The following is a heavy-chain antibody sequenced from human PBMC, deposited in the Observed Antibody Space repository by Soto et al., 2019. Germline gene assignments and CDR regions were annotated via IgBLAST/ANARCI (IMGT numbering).Heavy chain of an antibody. V-gene: IGHV4-31*03. Sequence: SETLSLTCTVSGGSISSGGYYWSWIRQHPGKGLEWIGYIYYSGSTYYNPSLKSRVTISVDTSKNQFSLKLTSVTAADTAVFYCARHGVDYGDYASYYYYGMGVWGRGTTVTVSS. D-gene: IGHD4-17*01. J-gene: IGHJ6*02. CDR3: ARHGVDYGDYASYYYYGMGV. CDR1: GGSISSGGYY. CDR2: IYYSGST.